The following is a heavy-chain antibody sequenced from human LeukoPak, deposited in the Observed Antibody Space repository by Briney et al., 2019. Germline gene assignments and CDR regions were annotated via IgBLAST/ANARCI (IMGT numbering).Heavy chain of an antibody. D-gene: IGHD3-22*01. CDR1: GFTFSDYY. Sequence: PGGSLRLSCAASGFTFSDYYMTWIRQAPGKGLEWISYISSGDGPTYYADSVKGRFTISRDNAKNSLFLQMNSLRAEDTAVYYCARSKVDSSGYYYGYYFDYWGQGTLVTVSS. J-gene: IGHJ4*02. CDR3: ARSKVDSSGYYYGYYFDY. CDR2: ISSGDGPT. V-gene: IGHV3-11*04.